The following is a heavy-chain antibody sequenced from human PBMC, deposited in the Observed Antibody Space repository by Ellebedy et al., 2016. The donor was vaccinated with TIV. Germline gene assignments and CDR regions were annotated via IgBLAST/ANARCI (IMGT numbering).Heavy chain of an antibody. CDR3: ARGYSSSWYDAFYYYMDV. D-gene: IGHD6-13*01. J-gene: IGHJ6*03. CDR2: IYTSGST. Sequence: SETLSLTXTVSGGSISSGSYYWSWIRQPAGKGLEWIGRIYTSGSTNYNPSLKSRVTMSVDTSKNQFSLKLSSVTAADTAVYYCARGYSSSWYDAFYYYMDVWGKGTTVTVSS. V-gene: IGHV4-61*02. CDR1: GGSISSGSYY.